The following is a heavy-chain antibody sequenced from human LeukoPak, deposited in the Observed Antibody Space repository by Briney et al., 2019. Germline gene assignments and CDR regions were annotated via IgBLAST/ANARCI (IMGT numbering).Heavy chain of an antibody. J-gene: IGHJ4*02. Sequence: SETLSLTCAVYGGSFSGYYWSWIRQPPGKGLEWIGYIHYSGRTYYNPSLKSRVTISVDTSKNQFSLKLSSVTVVDTAIYYCARLVGSSWYHEVLRGRDYWGQGTLVTVSS. D-gene: IGHD6-13*01. CDR3: ARLVGSSWYHEVLRGRDY. V-gene: IGHV4-34*01. CDR2: IHYSGRT. CDR1: GGSFSGYY.